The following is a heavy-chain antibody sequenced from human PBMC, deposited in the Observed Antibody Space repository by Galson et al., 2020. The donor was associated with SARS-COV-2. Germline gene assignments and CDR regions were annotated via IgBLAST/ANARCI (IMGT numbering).Heavy chain of an antibody. J-gene: IGHJ6*02. D-gene: IGHD3-22*01. CDR2: IYSGGST. CDR1: GFTVSSNY. Sequence: QLGESLKISCAASGFTVSSNYMSWVRQAPGKGLEWVSVIYSGGSTYYADSVKGRFTISRENAKNSLYLQMNSLRAGDTAVYYCARAGVGYYYYDSSGYYYEYYGMDVWGQGTTVTVSS. CDR3: ARAGVGYYYYDSSGYYYEYYGMDV. V-gene: IGHV3-53*01.